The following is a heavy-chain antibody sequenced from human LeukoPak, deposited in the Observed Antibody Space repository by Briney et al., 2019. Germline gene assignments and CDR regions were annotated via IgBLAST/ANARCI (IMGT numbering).Heavy chain of an antibody. CDR2: ISYDGSNK. CDR1: GFTFSSYA. J-gene: IGHJ5*02. V-gene: IGHV3-30*01. CDR3: ARDYNFWYDP. D-gene: IGHD3-10*01. Sequence: GRSLRLSCAASGFTFSSYAMHWVRQAPGKGLEWVAVISYDGSNKYYADSVKGRFTISRDNSKNTLYLQMNSLRAEDTAVYYCARDYNFWYDPWGQGTLVTVSS.